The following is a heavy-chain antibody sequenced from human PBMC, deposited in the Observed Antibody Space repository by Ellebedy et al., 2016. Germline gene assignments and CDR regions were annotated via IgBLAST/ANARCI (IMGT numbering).Heavy chain of an antibody. Sequence: GESLKISCAASGFTFSSYSMNWVRQAPGKGLEWVSSISSSSSYIYYADSVKGRFTISRDNAKNSLYLQMNSLRAEDTAVYYCARDQSTYYDFWSGHSGFDYWGQGTLVTVSS. V-gene: IGHV3-21*01. CDR1: GFTFSSYS. CDR2: ISSSSSYI. J-gene: IGHJ4*02. D-gene: IGHD3-3*01. CDR3: ARDQSTYYDFWSGHSGFDY.